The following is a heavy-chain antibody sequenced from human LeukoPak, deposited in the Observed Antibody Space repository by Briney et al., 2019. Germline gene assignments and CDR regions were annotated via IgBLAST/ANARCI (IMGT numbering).Heavy chain of an antibody. V-gene: IGHV3-21*01. D-gene: IGHD3-3*01. Sequence: GGSLRLSCEASGFTFSSYSMNWVRQAPGKGLEWVSSISSSSSYIYYADSVKGRFTISRDNAKNSLYLQMNSLRAEDTAVYYCARASGGGVDDAFDIWGQGTMVTVSS. CDR1: GFTFSSYS. J-gene: IGHJ3*02. CDR3: ARASGGGVDDAFDI. CDR2: ISSSSSYI.